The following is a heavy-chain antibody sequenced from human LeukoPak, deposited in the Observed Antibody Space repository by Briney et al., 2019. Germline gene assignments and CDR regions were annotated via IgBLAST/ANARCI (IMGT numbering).Heavy chain of an antibody. CDR1: GFTFSSYG. J-gene: IGHJ5*02. CDR2: ISGSGGST. V-gene: IGHV3-23*01. Sequence: PGGSLRLSCAASGFTFSSYGMSWVRQAPGKGLEWVSAISGSGGSTYYADSVKGRFTISRDNSKNTVSLHMNSLRAEDTDLYYCARDLDWGACDAWGQGTLVTVSS. D-gene: IGHD3-9*01. CDR3: ARDLDWGACDA.